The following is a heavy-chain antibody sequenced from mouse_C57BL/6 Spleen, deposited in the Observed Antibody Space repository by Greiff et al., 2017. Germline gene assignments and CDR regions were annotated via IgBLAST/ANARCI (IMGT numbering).Heavy chain of an antibody. J-gene: IGHJ4*01. D-gene: IGHD2-1*01. CDR2: INPNNGGT. CDR3: ARSGYYGNYVYYAMDY. V-gene: IGHV1-18*01. Sequence: VQLQQSGPELVKPGASVKIPCKASGYTFTDYNMDWVKQSHGKSLEWIGDINPNNGGTIYNQKFKGKATLTVDKSSSTAYMELRSLTSEDTAVYYCARSGYYGNYVYYAMDYWGQGTSVTVSS. CDR1: GYTFTDYN.